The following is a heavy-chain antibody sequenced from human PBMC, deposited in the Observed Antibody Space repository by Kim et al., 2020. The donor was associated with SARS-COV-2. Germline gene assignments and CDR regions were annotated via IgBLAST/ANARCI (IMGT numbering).Heavy chain of an antibody. Sequence: VKGRFTISRDNSKNTLYLQMNGLRAEDTALFYCAKALLRGVNYYYYGMDVWGQGTTVTVSS. CDR3: AKALLRGVNYYYYGMDV. V-gene: IGHV3-30*02. J-gene: IGHJ6*02. D-gene: IGHD3-10*01.